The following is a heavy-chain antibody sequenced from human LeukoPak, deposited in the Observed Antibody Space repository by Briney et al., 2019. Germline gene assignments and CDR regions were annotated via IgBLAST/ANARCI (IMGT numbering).Heavy chain of an antibody. V-gene: IGHV1-18*01. CDR1: GLTFTNYY. CDR2: VSAYNGNT. CDR3: ARGHTTMSLYFFDY. D-gene: IGHD5-18*01. Sequence: ASVKVSCRASGLTFTNYYINWVRQAPGQGLEWMGLVSAYNGNTNYAQGLQGRVTMTTDTSTTTAYLELRSLRSDDTAVYYCARGHTTMSLYFFDYWGQGTLVTVSS. J-gene: IGHJ4*02.